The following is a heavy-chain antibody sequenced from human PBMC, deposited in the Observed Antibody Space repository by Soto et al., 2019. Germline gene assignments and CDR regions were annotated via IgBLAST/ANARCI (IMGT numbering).Heavy chain of an antibody. J-gene: IGHJ4*02. D-gene: IGHD3-9*01. CDR2: INPSGGST. CDR1: GYTFTSYY. Sequence: GVSVKVSWKASGYTFTSYYMHWVRQAPGQGLEWMGIINPSGGSTSYAQKFQGRVTMTRDTSTSTVYMELRSLRSDDTAVYYCARIETYYDILTGYYKPLYFDYWGQGTLVTVSS. V-gene: IGHV1-46*01. CDR3: ARIETYYDILTGYYKPLYFDY.